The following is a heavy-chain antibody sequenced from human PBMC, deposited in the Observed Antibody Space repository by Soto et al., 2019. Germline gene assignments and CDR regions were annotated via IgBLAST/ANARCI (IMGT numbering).Heavy chain of an antibody. CDR1: GYTFTSYG. V-gene: IGHV1-18*01. D-gene: IGHD3-10*01. CDR3: ARAAYGSGRGWFDP. J-gene: IGHJ5*02. CDR2: ISAYNGNT. Sequence: ASVKVSCKASGYTFTSYGISWVRQAPGQGLEWMGWISAYNGNTNYAQKLQGRVTMTTDTSTSTAYMELRSLRAEDTAVYYCARAAYGSGRGWFDPWGQGTLVTVSS.